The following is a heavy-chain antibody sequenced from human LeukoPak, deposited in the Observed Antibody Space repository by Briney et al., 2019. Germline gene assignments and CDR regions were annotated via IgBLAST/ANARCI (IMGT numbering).Heavy chain of an antibody. CDR2: ISAYNGNT. V-gene: IGHV1-18*01. D-gene: IGHD1-26*01. CDR1: GYTFTSYG. Sequence: ASVKVSCKASGYTFTSYGISWVRQAPGQGLEWMGWISAYNGNTNYAQKLQGRVTITTDTSTSTAYMELRSLRSDDTAVYYCARDLKPTLVGATTGYWGQGTLVTVSS. J-gene: IGHJ4*02. CDR3: ARDLKPTLVGATTGY.